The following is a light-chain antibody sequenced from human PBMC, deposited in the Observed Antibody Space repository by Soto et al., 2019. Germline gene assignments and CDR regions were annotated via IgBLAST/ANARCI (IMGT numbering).Light chain of an antibody. V-gene: IGKV1-27*01. CDR2: AAS. J-gene: IGKJ2*01. Sequence: DIPMTQSPSSLSASVGDRVIITCRASQDISNYLAWYQQKPGKVPKLLIYAASTLQTGVQSRFSGSGSGTVFTLTINSLQPEDVATYYCQKYKSAPNTFGRGTRLEIK. CDR3: QKYKSAPNT. CDR1: QDISNY.